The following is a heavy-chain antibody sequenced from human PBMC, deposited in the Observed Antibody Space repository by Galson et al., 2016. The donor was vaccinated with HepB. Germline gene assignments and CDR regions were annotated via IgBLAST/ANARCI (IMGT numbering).Heavy chain of an antibody. J-gene: IGHJ4*02. Sequence: SVKVSCKASGYTFTSYYMHWVRQAPGQGLEWMGKINPRGGSTSCAQKFQGRVTMTRDTSTSTDYMELSSLTSEDTAVYYCARGTGTGGYFDYWGQGTLVTVSS. CDR2: INPRGGST. CDR1: GYTFTSYY. CDR3: ARGTGTGGYFDY. V-gene: IGHV1-46*01. D-gene: IGHD3/OR15-3a*01.